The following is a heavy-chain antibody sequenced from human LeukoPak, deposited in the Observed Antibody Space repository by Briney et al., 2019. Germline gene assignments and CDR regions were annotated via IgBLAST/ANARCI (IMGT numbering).Heavy chain of an antibody. CDR2: IYYHGST. Sequence: PSETLSLTCSVSGDPISGYSNYKWTWIRQPPGKGLEWIGYIYYHGSTNYNPSLQSRVTFSVDTSKNQLSLKLTSVTAADTAVYYCAREYSAFDYWGEGTLVTVSS. CDR1: GDPISGYSNYK. J-gene: IGHJ4*02. CDR3: AREYSAFDY. V-gene: IGHV4-61*01. D-gene: IGHD6-13*01.